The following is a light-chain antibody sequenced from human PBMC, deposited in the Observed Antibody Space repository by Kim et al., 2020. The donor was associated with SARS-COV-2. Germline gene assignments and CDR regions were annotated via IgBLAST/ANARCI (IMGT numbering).Light chain of an antibody. V-gene: IGKV3-15*01. CDR2: GAS. CDR3: QQYNNWPPWT. Sequence: GEEATLSCRASQSVSSNLAWYQQKPGQAPRLLIYGASTRATGIPARFSGSGSGTEFTLTISSLQSEDFAVYYCQQYNNWPPWTFGQGTKVDIK. J-gene: IGKJ1*01. CDR1: QSVSSN.